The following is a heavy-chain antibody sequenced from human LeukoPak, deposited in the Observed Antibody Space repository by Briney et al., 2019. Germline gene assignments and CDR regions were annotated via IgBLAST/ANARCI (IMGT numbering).Heavy chain of an antibody. CDR2: MNPNSGNT. Sequence: ASVKVSCKASGYTFTSYDINWVRQATGQGLEWMGWMNPNSGNTGYAQKFQGRVTMTRNTSISTAYMELSSLRSEDTAVYYCARGAPHYYDPNNWFDPWGQGILVTVSS. CDR1: GYTFTSYD. V-gene: IGHV1-8*01. D-gene: IGHD3-22*01. CDR3: ARGAPHYYDPNNWFDP. J-gene: IGHJ5*02.